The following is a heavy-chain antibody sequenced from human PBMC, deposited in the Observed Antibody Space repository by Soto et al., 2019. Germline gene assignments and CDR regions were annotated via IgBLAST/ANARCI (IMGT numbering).Heavy chain of an antibody. Sequence: PGGSLRLSCAASGFTFSSYSMNWVRQAPGKGLEWVSYISSSSSTIYYADSVKGRFTISRDNAKNSLYLQMNSLRAEDTAVYYYARASGVGGEMYYFDYWGQGTLVTVSS. V-gene: IGHV3-48*01. CDR2: ISSSSSTI. J-gene: IGHJ4*02. D-gene: IGHD2-21*01. CDR3: ARASGVGGEMYYFDY. CDR1: GFTFSSYS.